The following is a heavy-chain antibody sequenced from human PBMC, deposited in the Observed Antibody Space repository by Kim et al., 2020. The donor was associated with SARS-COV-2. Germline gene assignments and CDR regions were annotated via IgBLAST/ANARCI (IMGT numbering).Heavy chain of an antibody. V-gene: IGHV3-23*01. CDR2: ISGSGGST. CDR1: GFTFSSYA. Sequence: GGSLRLSCAASGFTFSSYAMSWVRQAPGKGLEWVSAISGSGGSTYYADSVKGRFTISRDNSKNTLYLQMNSLRAEDTAVYYCAKLKELRYFDWFRLAGSIDPWGQGTLVTVSS. CDR3: AKLKELRYFDWFRLAGSIDP. J-gene: IGHJ5*02. D-gene: IGHD3-9*01.